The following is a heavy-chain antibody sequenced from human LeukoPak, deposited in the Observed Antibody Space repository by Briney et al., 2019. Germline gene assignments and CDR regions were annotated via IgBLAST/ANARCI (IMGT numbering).Heavy chain of an antibody. D-gene: IGHD3-10*01. CDR2: IKHDGSEK. J-gene: IGHJ4*02. CDR1: GINFSTYW. CDR3: ARRGVLDY. V-gene: IGHV3-7*03. Sequence: GGSLRLSCAASGINFSTYWMSWVRQAPGKGLEWVAYIKHDGSEKGYVDSVKGRFNISRDNAKNSRYLQMNSLGAEDTAVYYCARRGVLDYWGQGTLVTVSS.